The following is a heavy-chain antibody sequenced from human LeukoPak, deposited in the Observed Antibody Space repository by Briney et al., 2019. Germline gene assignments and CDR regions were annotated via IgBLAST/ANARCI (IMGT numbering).Heavy chain of an antibody. V-gene: IGHV3-23*01. CDR1: GFTFSSYA. CDR3: AKPEQTYQLLSFFDY. D-gene: IGHD2-2*01. Sequence: GGSLRLSCAASGFTFSSYAMSWVRQVPGKGLEWVSVISGSGDNTYYADSVKGRFTISGDNSKNMLYLQMNSLRAEDTAVYYCAKPEQTYQLLSFFDYWGQGTLVTVSS. J-gene: IGHJ4*02. CDR2: ISGSGDNT.